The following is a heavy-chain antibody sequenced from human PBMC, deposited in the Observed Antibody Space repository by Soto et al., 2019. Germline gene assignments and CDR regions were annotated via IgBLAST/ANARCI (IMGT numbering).Heavy chain of an antibody. CDR2: ITTDGSGT. D-gene: IGHD2-8*01. CDR3: VRVSVTVYAPLS. V-gene: IGHV3-74*01. CDR1: GFTFSNHW. J-gene: IGHJ4*02. Sequence: PRLSCAASGFTFSNHWMHWVRKAPGKGLLWVSYITTDGSGTSYADSVKGRFTISRDDAKSTLYLQMNSLRAEDTAVYYCVRVSVTVYAPLSWGQGTLVTVSS.